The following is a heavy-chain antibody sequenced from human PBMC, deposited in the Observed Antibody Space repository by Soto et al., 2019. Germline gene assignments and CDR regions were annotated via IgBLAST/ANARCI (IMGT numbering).Heavy chain of an antibody. CDR3: ARGGGTILAPLP. CDR1: GYTFTGYF. J-gene: IGHJ5*02. CDR2: INTNSGAT. V-gene: IGHV1-2*02. Sequence: ASVKVSCKASGYTFTGYFMHWVRQAPGQGLEWMGWINTNSGATKYAHKFQGRVTMTRDTSISTAYMELSGLTSGDTAVYFCARGGGTILAPLPWGQGTLVTVSS. D-gene: IGHD3-3*01.